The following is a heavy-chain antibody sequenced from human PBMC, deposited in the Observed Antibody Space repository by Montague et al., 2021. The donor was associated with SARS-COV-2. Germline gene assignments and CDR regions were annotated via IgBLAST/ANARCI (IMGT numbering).Heavy chain of an antibody. V-gene: IGHV4-4*07. CDR1: GGSISNYY. Sequence: SETLSLTCTVSGGSISNYYWSWIRQPAGKGLEWIGRIYASGNTNYNPSLKSRITMSVDTSKNQFSLKLSSVTAADTAVYYCARFAYRLLFIASYYGMDVWGQGTTVTVSS. CDR2: IYASGNT. J-gene: IGHJ6*02. CDR3: ARFAYRLLFIASYYGMDV. D-gene: IGHD2-2*01.